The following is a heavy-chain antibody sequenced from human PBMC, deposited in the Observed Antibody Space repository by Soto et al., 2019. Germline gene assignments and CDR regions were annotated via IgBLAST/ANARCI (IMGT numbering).Heavy chain of an antibody. J-gene: IGHJ3*02. CDR2: IYYSGST. CDR1: GGSISSYY. V-gene: IGHV4-59*08. Sequence: QVQLQESGPGLVKPSETLSLTCTVSGGSISSYYWSWIRQPPGKGLEWIGYIYYSGSTNYNPSLKSRVPISVDTSKNQFSLKLSSVTAADTAVYYCARYAAAGTHQISHDAFDIWGQGTMVTVSS. CDR3: ARYAAAGTHQISHDAFDI. D-gene: IGHD6-13*01.